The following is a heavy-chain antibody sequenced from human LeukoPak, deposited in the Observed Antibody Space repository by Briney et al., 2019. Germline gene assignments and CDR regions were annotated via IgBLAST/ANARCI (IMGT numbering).Heavy chain of an antibody. J-gene: IGHJ4*02. Sequence: GGSLRLSCAASGFTFSSYSMNWVRQAPGKGLEWVSYISSSSSTIYYADSVKGRFTISRDNAKNSLYLQMNSLRAEDTAVYYCAGSRIAAAGTLDYWGQGTLVTVSS. D-gene: IGHD6-13*01. V-gene: IGHV3-48*04. CDR1: GFTFSSYS. CDR3: AGSRIAAAGTLDY. CDR2: ISSSSSTI.